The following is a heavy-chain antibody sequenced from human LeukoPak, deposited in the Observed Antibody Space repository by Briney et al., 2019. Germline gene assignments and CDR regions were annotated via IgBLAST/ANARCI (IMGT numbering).Heavy chain of an antibody. D-gene: IGHD6-19*01. CDR2: ISSSASTE. V-gene: IGHV3-48*03. CDR1: GFNFNTYE. Sequence: GGSLRLSCIASGFNFNTYEMNWVRQAPGKGLEWVSYISSSASTEYYADSVRGRFTISRDNAKNSLYLQMNSLRAEDTALYYCAREPTRGSSGWYHDAFDVWGQGTMVTVSS. J-gene: IGHJ3*01. CDR3: AREPTRGSSGWYHDAFDV.